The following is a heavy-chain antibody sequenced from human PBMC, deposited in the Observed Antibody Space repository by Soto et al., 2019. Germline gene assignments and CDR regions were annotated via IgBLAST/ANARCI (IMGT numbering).Heavy chain of an antibody. CDR3: AKVAGGLGYFDL. J-gene: IGHJ2*01. D-gene: IGHD3-16*01. CDR2: ISATGGNI. Sequence: GGSLRLSCVASGFTFSDYAMTWVRQAPGKGLKWVATISATGGNIEYTDSLKGRFTIPRDNSKNTLYLQLNGLTSDDTAVHYCAKVAGGLGYFDLWGRGTLVTVSS. CDR1: GFTFSDYA. V-gene: IGHV3-23*01.